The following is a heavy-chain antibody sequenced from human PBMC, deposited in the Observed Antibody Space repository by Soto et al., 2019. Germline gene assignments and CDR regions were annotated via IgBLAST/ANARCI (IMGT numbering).Heavy chain of an antibody. V-gene: IGHV1-69*08. Sequence: SVKVSCKVSGGAFTNYSLNWVRHAPGQGLEWLGGIIPLHNTSNYSLKLLGRGSVTADISSNTVYMHLSGLTSDDTATYYCAIWSNWNPLYYRGMDVWGQGTMVTVSS. D-gene: IGHD1-20*01. CDR3: AIWSNWNPLYYRGMDV. CDR1: GGAFTNYS. J-gene: IGHJ6*02. CDR2: IIPLHNTS.